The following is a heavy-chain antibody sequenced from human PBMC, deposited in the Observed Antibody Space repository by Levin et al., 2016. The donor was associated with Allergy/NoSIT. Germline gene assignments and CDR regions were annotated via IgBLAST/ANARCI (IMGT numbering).Heavy chain of an antibody. CDR2: ISAYNGNT. Sequence: WVRQAPGQGLEWVGWISAYNGNTIYAQNLQGRVTMTTDTSTSTAYMDLRSLRSDDTAVCYCARMPGDCSGGGCYSRGWFDPWGQGTLVTVSS. J-gene: IGHJ5*02. V-gene: IGHV1-18*01. D-gene: IGHD2-15*01. CDR3: ARMPGDCSGGGCYSRGWFDP.